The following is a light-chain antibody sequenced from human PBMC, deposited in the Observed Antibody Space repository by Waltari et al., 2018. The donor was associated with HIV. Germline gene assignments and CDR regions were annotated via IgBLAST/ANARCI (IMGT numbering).Light chain of an antibody. J-gene: IGKJ4*01. Sequence: DIQITQSPSSVSASVGDRVTIICRACKGISTWLAWYQQKPGKAPSLRISDASSLQGGVPSRFSGSVSGTDFTLSISSLQPEDFATYYCQQAHRFPLTFGGGTKVEIK. CDR3: QQAHRFPLT. CDR2: DAS. CDR1: KGISTW. V-gene: IGKV1-12*01.